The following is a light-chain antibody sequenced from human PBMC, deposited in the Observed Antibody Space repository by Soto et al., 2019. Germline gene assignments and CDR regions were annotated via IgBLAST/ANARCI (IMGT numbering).Light chain of an antibody. Sequence: EIVMTQSPATLSVSPGERATLSCRASQSVSSDLAWYQQKPGQPPRLLVYGASTRATGIPVRFSGSGSETEFALTISSLQSEDLAVYYCQQYNKWPTFGQGTKVEIK. V-gene: IGKV3-15*01. CDR2: GAS. CDR3: QQYNKWPT. CDR1: QSVSSD. J-gene: IGKJ1*01.